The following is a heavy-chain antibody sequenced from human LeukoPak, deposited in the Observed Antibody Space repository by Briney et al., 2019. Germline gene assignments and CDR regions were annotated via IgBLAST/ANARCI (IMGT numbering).Heavy chain of an antibody. D-gene: IGHD3-10*01. V-gene: IGHV4-59*08. CDR3: ARHKPTGSYPLEL. CDR1: GGSISSYY. Sequence: SETLSLTCTVPGGSISSYYWSWLRQPPGKGLEWIGHIYYSGSTNYNPSLRSRLTISVDTSTSQLSLKLSSVTAADTAVYYCARHKPTGSYPLELWGQGTLVTVSS. J-gene: IGHJ4*02. CDR2: IYYSGST.